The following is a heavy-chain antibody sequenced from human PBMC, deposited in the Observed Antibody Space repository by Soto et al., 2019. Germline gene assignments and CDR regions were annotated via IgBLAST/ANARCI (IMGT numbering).Heavy chain of an antibody. V-gene: IGHV4-30-4*01. CDR3: AGAPYYYESGGYCFGS. CDR1: GGSIKSGDYY. CDR2: IYYSGRT. J-gene: IGHJ5*02. D-gene: IGHD3-22*01. Sequence: SETLSLTCTVSGGSIKSGDYYWSWIRQPPGKGLEWIGYIYYSGRTYYKPSLKSRVIISVDTSKNQFSLRLSSVTAADTAVYYCAGAPYYYESGGYCFGSWGQGTLVTVSS.